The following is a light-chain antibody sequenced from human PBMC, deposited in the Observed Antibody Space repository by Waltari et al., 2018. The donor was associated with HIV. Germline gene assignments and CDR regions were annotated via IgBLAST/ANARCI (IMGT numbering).Light chain of an antibody. J-gene: IGLJ1*01. V-gene: IGLV2-14*03. CDR1: SSDVGGYKY. CDR2: DVT. Sequence: QSALTQPASVSGSPGQSITISCTGTSSDVGGYKYVPWYQQYPGKAPKPIIYDVTNRPSGVSNRFSGSKSGNTASLTISGLQAEDEADYYCCSYTSSITGRVFGTGTKVTVL. CDR3: CSYTSSITGRV.